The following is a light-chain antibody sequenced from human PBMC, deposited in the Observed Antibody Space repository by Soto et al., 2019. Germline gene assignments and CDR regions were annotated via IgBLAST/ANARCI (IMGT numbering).Light chain of an antibody. CDR1: HDIKKF. Sequence: DIQMTQSPSSLSASVGDRVTITCQASHDIKKFLNWFQEKPGKAPELLIYDASNLQTGVPSRFSGSGSGTHFTFTISSLQPEDIATYYCQRYDSPPPTFGQGTRLDMK. CDR3: QRYDSPPPT. V-gene: IGKV1-33*01. J-gene: IGKJ5*01. CDR2: DAS.